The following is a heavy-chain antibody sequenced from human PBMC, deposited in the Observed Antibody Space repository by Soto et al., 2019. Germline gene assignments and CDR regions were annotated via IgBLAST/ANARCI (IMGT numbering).Heavy chain of an antibody. Sequence: EVQLVGSGGGLVQRGGSLRLSCAASGITFSSYSMNWVRQAPGKGLEWVSYISSSSSTIYYADSVKGRFTISRDNAKNSLYLQMNSLRAEDTAVYYCAFGEESRYYYYGMDVWGQGTTVTVSS. D-gene: IGHD3-10*01. CDR1: GITFSSYS. CDR2: ISSSSSTI. V-gene: IGHV3-48*01. CDR3: AFGEESRYYYYGMDV. J-gene: IGHJ6*02.